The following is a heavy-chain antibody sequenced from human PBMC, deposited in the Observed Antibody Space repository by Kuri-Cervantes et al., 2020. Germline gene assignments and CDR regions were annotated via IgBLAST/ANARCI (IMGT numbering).Heavy chain of an antibody. Sequence: GGSLRLSCAASGFTFDDYAMHWVRQAPGKGLEWVSSISSSSSYIYYADSVKDRFTISRDNAKNSLYLQMNSLRAEDTAVYYCARARYSSTSCYVTWGQGTLVTVSS. CDR1: GFTFDDYA. D-gene: IGHD2-2*01. CDR3: ARARYSSTSCYVT. J-gene: IGHJ5*02. CDR2: ISSSSSYI. V-gene: IGHV3-21*01.